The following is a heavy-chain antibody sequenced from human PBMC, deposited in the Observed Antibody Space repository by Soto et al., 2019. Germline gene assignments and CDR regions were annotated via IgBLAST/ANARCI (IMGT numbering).Heavy chain of an antibody. CDR2: IWSDGNKE. D-gene: IGHD6-19*01. J-gene: IGHJ6*02. Sequence: QVQLVESGGGVVQPGRSLRLSCVGSGFPFWHYGMHWVRQAPGKGLEWVAVIWSDGNKESYADSVKGRFAISRDNSKDTLYLEMSSLRVEETAVYFCVGVRNCGWFHRDVWGQGTAVSVSS. CDR3: VGVRNCGWFHRDV. V-gene: IGHV3-33*01. CDR1: GFPFWHYG.